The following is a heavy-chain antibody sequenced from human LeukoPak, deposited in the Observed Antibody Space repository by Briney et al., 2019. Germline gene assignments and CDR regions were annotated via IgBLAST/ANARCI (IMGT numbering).Heavy chain of an antibody. CDR1: GFTFSSYA. CDR2: ISYDGSNK. CDR3: ARDLLPYLLRFLEWPTYGMDV. V-gene: IGHV3-30-3*01. J-gene: IGHJ6*02. D-gene: IGHD3-3*01. Sequence: PGGSLRLSCAASGFTFSSYAMHWVRQAPGKGLEWVAVISYDGSNKYYADSVKGRFTISRDNSKNTLYLQMNSLRAEDTAVYYCARDLLPYLLRFLEWPTYGMDVWGQGTTVTVSS.